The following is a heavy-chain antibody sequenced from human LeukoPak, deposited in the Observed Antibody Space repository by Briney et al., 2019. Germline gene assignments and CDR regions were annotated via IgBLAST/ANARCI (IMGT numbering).Heavy chain of an antibody. CDR2: ISSSSTI. Sequence: PGGSLRLSCAASGFTFSSYSMNWVRQAPGKGLEWVSYISSSSTIYYADSVKGRFTISRDNAKNSLYLQMNSLRGEDTAVYYCARDAGNYYDSSGYYQRASSLDYWGQGTLVTVSS. D-gene: IGHD3-22*01. CDR1: GFTFSSYS. CDR3: ARDAGNYYDSSGYYQRASSLDY. V-gene: IGHV3-48*01. J-gene: IGHJ4*02.